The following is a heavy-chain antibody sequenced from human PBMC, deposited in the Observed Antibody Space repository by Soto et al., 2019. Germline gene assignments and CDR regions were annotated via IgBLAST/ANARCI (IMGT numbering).Heavy chain of an antibody. D-gene: IGHD3-10*01. V-gene: IGHV3-23*01. CDR3: VDGSGCYYSARFDY. CDR1: GFTFSSYA. CDR2: ISGSGGST. J-gene: IGHJ4*02. Sequence: GGSLRLSCAASGFTFSSYAMSWVRQAPGKGLEWVSAISGSGGSTYYADSVKGRFTISRDNSKNTLYLQMNSLRAEDTAVYYCVDGSGCYYSARFDYWGQGTLVTVSS.